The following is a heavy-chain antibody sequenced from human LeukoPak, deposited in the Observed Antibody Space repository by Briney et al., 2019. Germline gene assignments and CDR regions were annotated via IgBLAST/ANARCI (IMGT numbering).Heavy chain of an antibody. D-gene: IGHD3-16*01. Sequence: SETLSLTCTVSGDSISXXXXXXIRQPPGKXXECIEYIXNSGTTTXXXXXXXXVXIXVDKSNNQLSLQVTSVTAADTAVYYCARVASSVSDIWGQGTLVTVSS. CDR1: GDSISXXX. CDR2: IXNSGTT. J-gene: IGHJ3*02. CDR3: ARVASSVSDI. V-gene: IGHV4-59*01.